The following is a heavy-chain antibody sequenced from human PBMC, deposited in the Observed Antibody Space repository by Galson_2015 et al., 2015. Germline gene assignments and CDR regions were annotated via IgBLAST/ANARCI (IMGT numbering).Heavy chain of an antibody. CDR1: GFTFNNYD. CDR2: MTSAGDT. Sequence: SLRLSCATSGFTFNNYDMHWVRQATGKGLEWVSTMTSAGDTYYPGSVKGRFTISRENAKNSLYLQMDNLRIGDTALYYCARGLRGYMEVWGKGSTVTVS. J-gene: IGHJ6*03. CDR3: ARGLRGYMEV. V-gene: IGHV3-13*01.